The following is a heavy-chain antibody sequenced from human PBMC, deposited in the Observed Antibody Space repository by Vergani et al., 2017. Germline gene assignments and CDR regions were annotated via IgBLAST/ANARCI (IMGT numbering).Heavy chain of an antibody. V-gene: IGHV4-39*01. CDR2: IYYSGST. Sequence: QLQLQESGPGLVKPSATLYLTCHVSGASIRSSNYYWGWIRQPPGKGLEWIASIYYSGSTYYNPSLKSRVTISVDTSKNQFSLKLSSVTAADTAVYFCARHSSVEWLVKLGWIDPWGQGILVTVSS. D-gene: IGHD6-19*01. CDR3: ARHSSVEWLVKLGWIDP. CDR1: GASIRSSNYY. J-gene: IGHJ5*02.